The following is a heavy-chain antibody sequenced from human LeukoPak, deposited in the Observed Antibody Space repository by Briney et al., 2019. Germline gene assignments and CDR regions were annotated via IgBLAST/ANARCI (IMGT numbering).Heavy chain of an antibody. V-gene: IGHV4-30-2*01. CDR2: RFHSGNA. Sequence: SETLSLTCTVSGGSISDGDHYWSWIRQPPGKGLEWIGYRFHSGNAYYNPSLESRVTISIDRSKNQFSLKLSSVTAADTAVYYCARGGGNLAFDIWGQGTMVTVSS. D-gene: IGHD4-23*01. CDR3: ARGGGNLAFDI. CDR1: GGSISDGDHY. J-gene: IGHJ3*02.